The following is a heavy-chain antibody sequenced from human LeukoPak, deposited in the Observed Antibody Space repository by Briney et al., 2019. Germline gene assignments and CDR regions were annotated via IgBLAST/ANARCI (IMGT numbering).Heavy chain of an antibody. Sequence: GGSLRLSCAASGFTFSVFEMNWVRQAPGKGLEWVSYISSSGSTIYYADSVKGRFTISRDNAKNSLYLQMNSLRAEDTAVYYCARGHSPVTTKVSYFQHWGQGTLVTVSS. J-gene: IGHJ1*01. CDR1: GFTFSVFE. CDR2: ISSSGSTI. D-gene: IGHD4-17*01. V-gene: IGHV3-48*03. CDR3: ARGHSPVTTKVSYFQH.